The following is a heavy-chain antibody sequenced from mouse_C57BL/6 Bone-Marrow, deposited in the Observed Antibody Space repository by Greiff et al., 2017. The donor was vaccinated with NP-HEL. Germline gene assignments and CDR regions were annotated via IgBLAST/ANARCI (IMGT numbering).Heavy chain of an antibody. CDR2: IDPENGDT. V-gene: IGHV14-4*01. CDR3: TTDGPYDGYFLGYFDV. CDR1: GFNIKDYY. D-gene: IGHD2-3*01. J-gene: IGHJ1*03. Sequence: VQLQQSGAELVRPGASVKLSCTASGFNIKDYYMHWVKQRPEQGLEWIGWIDPENGDTEYASKFQGKATITADTSSNTAYLQLSSLTSEDTAVYYCTTDGPYDGYFLGYFDVWGKGTTVTVTA.